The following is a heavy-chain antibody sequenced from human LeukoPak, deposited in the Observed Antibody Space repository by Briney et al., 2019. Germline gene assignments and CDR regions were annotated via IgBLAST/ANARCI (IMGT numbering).Heavy chain of an antibody. Sequence: GGSLRLSCAASGFTFSSYGMHWVRQAPGKGLEWVAVISYDGSNKYYADSVKGRFTISRDNSKNTLYLQMNSLRAEDTAVYYCAKHPTRKSALTGDCWFDPWGQGTLVTVSS. CDR3: AKHPTRKSALTGDCWFDP. CDR2: ISYDGSNK. V-gene: IGHV3-30*18. D-gene: IGHD3-10*01. CDR1: GFTFSSYG. J-gene: IGHJ5*02.